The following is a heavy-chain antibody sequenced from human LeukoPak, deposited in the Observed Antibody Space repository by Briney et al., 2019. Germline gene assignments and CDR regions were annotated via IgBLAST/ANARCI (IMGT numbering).Heavy chain of an antibody. CDR2: IYPGDSDT. J-gene: IGHJ5*02. Sequence: GASLKISCKGSGYIFTNYWIGWVRQMPGKGLEWMGIIYPGDSDTRYSPSFQGQVSISADKSISTAYLQWSSLKASDTAMYYCARLGGIAAAGTSENWFDPWGQGTLVTVSS. CDR3: ARLGGIAAAGTSENWFDP. V-gene: IGHV5-51*01. CDR1: GYIFTNYW. D-gene: IGHD6-13*01.